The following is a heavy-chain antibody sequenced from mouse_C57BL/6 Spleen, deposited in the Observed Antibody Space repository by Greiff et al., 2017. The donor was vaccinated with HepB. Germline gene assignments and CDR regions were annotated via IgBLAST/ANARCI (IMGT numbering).Heavy chain of an antibody. CDR1: GFNIKDDY. D-gene: IGHD2-2*01. CDR2: IDPENGDT. CDR3: TTFDYGYPDY. V-gene: IGHV14-4*01. J-gene: IGHJ2*01. Sequence: EVQLQQSGAELVRPGASVKLSCTASGFNIKDDYMHWVKQRPEQGLEWIGWIDPENGDTEYASKFQGKATITADTSSNTAYLQLSSLTSEDTAVYYCTTFDYGYPDYWGQGTTLTVSS.